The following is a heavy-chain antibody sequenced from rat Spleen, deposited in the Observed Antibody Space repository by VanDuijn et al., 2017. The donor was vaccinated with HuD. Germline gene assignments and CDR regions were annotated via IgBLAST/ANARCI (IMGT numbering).Heavy chain of an antibody. J-gene: IGHJ4*01. D-gene: IGHD1-9*01. Sequence: VQLVESGGGLVQPKESLKISCAASGFTFSNAAMYWVRQAPGKGLEWVARIRTKPNNYATYYADSVKGRFTISRDDSKSMVYLQMDNLKTEDTAMYYCTAALRVYLGVMDAWGQGASVTVSS. CDR3: TAALRVYLGVMDA. V-gene: IGHV10-5*01. CDR2: IRTKPNNYAT. CDR1: GFTFSNAA.